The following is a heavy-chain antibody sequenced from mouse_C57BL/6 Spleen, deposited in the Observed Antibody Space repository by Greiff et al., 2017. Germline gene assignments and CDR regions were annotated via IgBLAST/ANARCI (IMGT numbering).Heavy chain of an antibody. CDR1: GYTFTSYW. CDR2: IYPGSGST. Sequence: VQLKQPGAELVKPGASVKMSCKASGYTFTSYWITWVKQRPGQGLEWIGDIYPGSGSTNYNEKFKSKATLTVDTSSSTAYMQLSSLTSEDSAVYYCARWDTTVVALDYWGQGTTLTVSS. CDR3: ARWDTTVVALDY. V-gene: IGHV1-55*01. D-gene: IGHD1-1*01. J-gene: IGHJ2*01.